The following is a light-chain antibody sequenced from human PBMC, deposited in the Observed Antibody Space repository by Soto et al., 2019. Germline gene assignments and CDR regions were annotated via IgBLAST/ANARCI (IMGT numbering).Light chain of an antibody. V-gene: IGKV4-1*01. CDR2: WAS. J-gene: IGKJ2*01. CDR3: QQYYSTPQT. CDR1: QSVLYSSSNKNY. Sequence: DIVMTQSPDSLAVSLGERATINCKSSQSVLYSSSNKNYLAWYQHKPGQPPKLLIYWASTRESGVPDRFSGSGSGTDFTLTISSLQAEDVAVYYCQQYYSTPQTFGQGTKLEIK.